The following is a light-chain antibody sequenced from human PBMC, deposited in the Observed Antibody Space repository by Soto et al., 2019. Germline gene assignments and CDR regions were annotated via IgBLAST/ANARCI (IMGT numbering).Light chain of an antibody. CDR1: QSVSSY. CDR3: QQRSNWPPL. V-gene: IGKV3-11*01. Sequence: EIVMTQSPATLIVSPGERATLSCRASQSVSSYLAWYQQKPGQAPRLLIYDASNRATGIPARFSGSGSGTDFTLTISSLEPEDFAVYYCQQRSNWPPLFGGGTKVDIK. CDR2: DAS. J-gene: IGKJ4*01.